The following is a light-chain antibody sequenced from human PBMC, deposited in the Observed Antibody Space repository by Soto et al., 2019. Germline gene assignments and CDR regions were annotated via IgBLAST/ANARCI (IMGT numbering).Light chain of an antibody. CDR3: QQYGSSSYT. V-gene: IGKV3-20*01. CDR2: GAS. CDR1: QTVSSSY. Sequence: EIVLTQSPDTLSLSPGERATLSCRASQTVSSSYLTWYQQKPGQAPRLLIYGASSRATGIPDRFSGSGSGTGFTLTISRLEPEDFAVYYCQQYGSSSYTFGQGTKLEIK. J-gene: IGKJ2*01.